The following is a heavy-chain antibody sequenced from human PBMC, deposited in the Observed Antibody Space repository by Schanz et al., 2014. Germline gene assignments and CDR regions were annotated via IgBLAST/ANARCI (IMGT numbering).Heavy chain of an antibody. CDR2: IVPIAGIT. Sequence: QVHLVQSGAEVKKPGSSVKVSCKASGGTFSSDTFSWVRQAPGQGLEWMGRIVPIAGITNYAQRFQGRVTITADKSSDTAYMELRSLRSDDTAVYYCARGFDCWDRWGQGTLVIVSS. CDR1: GGTFSSDT. V-gene: IGHV1-69*02. CDR3: ARGFDCWDR. J-gene: IGHJ4*02. D-gene: IGHD3-3*01.